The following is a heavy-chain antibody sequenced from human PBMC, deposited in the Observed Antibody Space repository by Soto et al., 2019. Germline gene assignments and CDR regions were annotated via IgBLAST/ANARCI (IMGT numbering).Heavy chain of an antibody. CDR2: IFYSGST. V-gene: IGHV4-30-4*01. CDR1: GGSISRGDHY. D-gene: IGHD5-18*01. J-gene: IGHJ4*02. Sequence: VQLQESGPGLVKPSQTLSLTCTVSGGSISRGDHYWSWIRQPPGRDLEWIGYIFYSGSTFYNPTLMSRVIISVPTSKTQFSLKLASVNAADTAVYVCARGRGYSYGVDYWVQGTLVTFAS. CDR3: ARGRGYSYGVDY.